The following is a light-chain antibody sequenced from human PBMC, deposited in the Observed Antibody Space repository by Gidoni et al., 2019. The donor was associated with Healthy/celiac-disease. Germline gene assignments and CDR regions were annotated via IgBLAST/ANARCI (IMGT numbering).Light chain of an antibody. CDR2: WAS. CDR3: QQYYSTPYT. Sequence: DIVMPQSPDSLAVSLSERATINCKSSQSVLSSSNNKNYLAGYQQKPGQPPKLLICWASTREAGVPDRFSGSGSGTDFTLTISSLQAEDVAVYYCQQYYSTPYTFGQGTKLEIK. CDR1: QSVLSSSNNKNY. J-gene: IGKJ2*01. V-gene: IGKV4-1*01.